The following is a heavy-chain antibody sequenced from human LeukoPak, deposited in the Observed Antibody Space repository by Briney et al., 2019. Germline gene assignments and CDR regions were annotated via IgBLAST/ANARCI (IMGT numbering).Heavy chain of an antibody. CDR3: ARRNGKAFDI. CDR1: GYSISSGYY. D-gene: IGHD1-14*01. Sequence: SETLSLTCAVSGYSISSGYYWGWIRQPPGKGLEWIGSIYHSGSTYYNPSLKSRVTISVDTSKNQFSLKLSPVTAADTAVYYCARRNGKAFDIWGQGTMVTVSS. V-gene: IGHV4-38-2*01. CDR2: IYHSGST. J-gene: IGHJ3*02.